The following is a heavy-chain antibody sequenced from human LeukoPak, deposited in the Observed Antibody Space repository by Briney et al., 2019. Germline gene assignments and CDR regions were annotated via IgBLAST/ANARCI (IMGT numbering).Heavy chain of an antibody. CDR3: AKGRIIPYYSSSWYYFDY. V-gene: IGHV3-23*01. CDR2: ISGSGGST. CDR1: GFTFSSYA. Sequence: PGGSLRLSCAASGFTFSSYAMSWVRQAPGKGLEWVSAISGSGGSTYYADSVKGRFTISRDNSKNTLYLQMNSLRAEDTVVYYCAKGRIIPYYSSSWYYFDYWGQGTLVTVSS. D-gene: IGHD6-13*01. J-gene: IGHJ4*02.